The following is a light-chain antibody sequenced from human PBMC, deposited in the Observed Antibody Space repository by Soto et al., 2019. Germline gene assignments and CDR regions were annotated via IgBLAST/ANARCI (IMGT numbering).Light chain of an antibody. V-gene: IGKV3-15*01. CDR2: GAS. J-gene: IGKJ4*01. CDR3: QQYNDWPLT. CDR1: QSVNSN. Sequence: EKVMTQSPAALSVSPGERATLSCRASQSVNSNVAWYQQKAGQAPRLLLYGASTRATGIPARFSGSASVTEFTLTISSMQAEASAVYYCQQYNDWPLTFGGGTKVEIK.